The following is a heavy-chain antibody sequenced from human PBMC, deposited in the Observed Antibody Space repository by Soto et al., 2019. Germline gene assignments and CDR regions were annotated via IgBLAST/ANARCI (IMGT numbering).Heavy chain of an antibody. D-gene: IGHD3-22*01. CDR3: AADPYYYDSSDYYSFDQ. CDR1: GFNFRTTA. V-gene: IGHV1-58*01. CDR2: IVVGSGNT. J-gene: IGHJ4*02. Sequence: SVKVSCKASGFNFRTTAVQWVRQARGQRLEWIGWIVVGSGNTNYAQNFQERVTITRDMSTSTAYLDVSRLRSEDTAVYYCAADPYYYDSSDYYSFDQWGQGTLVTVS.